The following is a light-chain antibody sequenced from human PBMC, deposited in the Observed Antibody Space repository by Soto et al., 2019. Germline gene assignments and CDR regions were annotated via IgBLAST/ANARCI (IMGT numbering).Light chain of an antibody. Sequence: QSALTQPPSASGSPGQSVTISCTGTSSDVGGYNYVSWYQQHPGKAPKLMIYEVSKRPSGVPDRFSGSKSGNTASLTVSGLQAEDEADYYCSSYAGSNNLVFGGATKHTVL. CDR2: EVS. CDR1: SSDVGGYNY. V-gene: IGLV2-8*01. CDR3: SSYAGSNNLV. J-gene: IGLJ2*01.